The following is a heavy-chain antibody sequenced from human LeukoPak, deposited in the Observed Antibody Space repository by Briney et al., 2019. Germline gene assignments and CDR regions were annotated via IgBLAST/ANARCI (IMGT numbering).Heavy chain of an antibody. D-gene: IGHD6-13*01. V-gene: IGHV4-34*01. J-gene: IGHJ6*03. Sequence: SETLSLTCAVYGGSFSGYYWSWVRQPPGKGLEWIGEINHSGSTNYNPSLKSRVTISVDTSKNQFSLKLSSVTAADTAVYYCARIQQLALHMDVWGKGTTVTVSS. CDR1: GGSFSGYY. CDR3: ARIQQLALHMDV. CDR2: INHSGST.